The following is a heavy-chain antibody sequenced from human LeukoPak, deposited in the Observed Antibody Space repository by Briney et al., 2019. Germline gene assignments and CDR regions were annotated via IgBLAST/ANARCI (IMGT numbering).Heavy chain of an antibody. CDR3: ARDVGIAAAGWNY. D-gene: IGHD6-13*01. Sequence: ASVTVSFTASGYTFTIYGISWVRQAPGQGQEWMGWISAYNGNTNYAQKLQGRVTITTDTSTSTAYMELRSLRSDDTAVYYCARDVGIAAAGWNYWGQGTLVTVS. J-gene: IGHJ4*02. CDR1: GYTFTIYG. V-gene: IGHV1-18*04. CDR2: ISAYNGNT.